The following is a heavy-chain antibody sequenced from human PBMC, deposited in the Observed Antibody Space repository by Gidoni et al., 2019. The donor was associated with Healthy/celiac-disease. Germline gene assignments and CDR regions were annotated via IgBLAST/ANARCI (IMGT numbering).Heavy chain of an antibody. J-gene: IGHJ3*02. CDR2: INHSGST. Sequence: QVQLQQWGAGLLKPSETLSLTCAVYGGSFSGYYWSWIRQPPGKGLEWIGEINHSGSTNYNPSLKSRVTISVDTSKNQFSLKLSSVTAADTAVYYCARSIVVVTPGAFDIWGQGTMVTVSS. CDR3: ARSIVVVTPGAFDI. D-gene: IGHD2-21*02. CDR1: GGSFSGYY. V-gene: IGHV4-34*01.